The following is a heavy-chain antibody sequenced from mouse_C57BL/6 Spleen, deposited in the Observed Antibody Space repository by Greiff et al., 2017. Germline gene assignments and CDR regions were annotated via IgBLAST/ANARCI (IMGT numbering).Heavy chain of an antibody. CDR3: ARHGSVVGAMDY. Sequence: VKLMESGPGLVAPSQSLSITCTVSGFSLTSYGVHWVRQPPGKGLEWLVVIWSDGSTTYNSALKSRLSISKDNSKSQVFLKMNSLQTDDTAMYYCARHGSVVGAMDYWGQGTSVTVSS. V-gene: IGHV2-6-1*01. CDR1: GFSLTSYG. D-gene: IGHD1-1*01. J-gene: IGHJ4*01. CDR2: IWSDGST.